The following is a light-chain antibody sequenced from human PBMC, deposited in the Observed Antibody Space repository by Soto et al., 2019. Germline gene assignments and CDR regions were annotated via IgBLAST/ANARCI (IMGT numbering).Light chain of an antibody. Sequence: DIQMTKSPSSLSASVGDRVTITCRASQSLSSYLNWYQQKPGKAPKLLIYAESSLQSGVPSRFSGSVSGTDFTLTISSLQPEDFATYYCQQSYSTPHLSFGGGTKVEIK. J-gene: IGKJ4*01. CDR1: QSLSSY. V-gene: IGKV1-39*01. CDR2: AES. CDR3: QQSYSTPHLS.